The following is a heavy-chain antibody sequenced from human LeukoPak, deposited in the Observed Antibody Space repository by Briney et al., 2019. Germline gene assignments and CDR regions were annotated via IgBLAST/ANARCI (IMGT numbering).Heavy chain of an antibody. CDR2: MNPNSGNT. J-gene: IGHJ4*02. CDR1: GYTFTSYD. V-gene: IGHV1-8*01. CDR3: ARGHSVWYYFDSSGSLFDY. D-gene: IGHD3-22*01. Sequence: ASVKVSCKASGYTFTSYDINWVRQATGQGLEWMGWMNPNSGNTGYAQKFQGRVTMTRNTSVSTAYMELSSLRSEDTAVYYCARGHSVWYYFDSSGSLFDYWGQGTLVTVSS.